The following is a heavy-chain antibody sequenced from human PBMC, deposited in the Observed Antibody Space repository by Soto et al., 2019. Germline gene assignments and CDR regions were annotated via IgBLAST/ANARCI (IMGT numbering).Heavy chain of an antibody. D-gene: IGHD3-10*01. CDR3: ARQGSGSRGYKGLQGGMDV. Sequence: APVKVSCKASGYSFSSYYMHWVRQAPGQGLEWMGIINPSGGSTSYAQKFQGRVTMTRDTSTSTVYMELSSLRSEDTAVYYCARQGSGSRGYKGLQGGMDVWGQRTTGTVSS. CDR1: GYSFSSYY. V-gene: IGHV1-46*01. J-gene: IGHJ6*02. CDR2: INPSGGST.